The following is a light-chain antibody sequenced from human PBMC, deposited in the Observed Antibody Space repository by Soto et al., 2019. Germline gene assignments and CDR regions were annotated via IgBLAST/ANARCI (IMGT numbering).Light chain of an antibody. CDR1: SSNIETNT. CDR3: AVWDDSLSGMI. J-gene: IGLJ2*01. Sequence: QSARTQPPSASGTPGQRVTISCSGSSSNIETNTVDWYQHLPGTAPKVLIFNNNQRPSGVPDRFSGSKSGTSASLAISGLQSEDEAHYYCAVWDDSLSGMIFGGGT. CDR2: NNN. V-gene: IGLV1-44*01.